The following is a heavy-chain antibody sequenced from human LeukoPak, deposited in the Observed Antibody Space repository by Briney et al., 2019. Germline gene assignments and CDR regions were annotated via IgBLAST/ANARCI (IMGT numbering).Heavy chain of an antibody. J-gene: IGHJ5*02. CDR1: GYTFTSYY. CDR3: ARGGGIFGGAVNWFAP. D-gene: IGHD3-3*01. CDR2: INPSGGST. V-gene: IGHV1-46*01. Sequence: GASVKVSCKASGYTFTSYYMHWVRQAPGQGLEWMGIINPSGGSTSYAQKFQGRVTMTRDMSMSTVYMELSSLRSEDTAVYYCARGGGIFGGAVNWFAPWGQRTPVTASS.